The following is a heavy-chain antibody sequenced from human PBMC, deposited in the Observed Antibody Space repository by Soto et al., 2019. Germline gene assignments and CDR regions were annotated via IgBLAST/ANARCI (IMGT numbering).Heavy chain of an antibody. D-gene: IGHD4-4*01. CDR3: ARGGQQFLDY. CDR1: GASISSGGYS. CDR2: VFHSETT. Sequence: PSETLSLTCAVSGASISSGGYSWSWIRQPPGRGLEWIGYVFHSETTYYNPSLKSRVTMSVDSSKNQFSLKLTSVTAADTAVYYCARGGQQFLDYWGQGTLVTVS. V-gene: IGHV4-30-2*01. J-gene: IGHJ4*02.